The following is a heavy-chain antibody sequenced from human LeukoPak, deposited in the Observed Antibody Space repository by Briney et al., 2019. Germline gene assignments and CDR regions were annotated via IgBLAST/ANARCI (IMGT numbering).Heavy chain of an antibody. Sequence: GGSLRLSCAASGFTFSDCYMSWIAQAPGKGLEWVSYICDSGRTIYYADSVKGRFTISRDNAKNSVYLQMNNLRAEDTAVYYCARDRLGDYDHSGYYDKWGQGTLVTVSS. D-gene: IGHD3-22*01. CDR2: ICDSGRTI. CDR1: GFTFSDCY. V-gene: IGHV3-11*01. CDR3: ARDRLGDYDHSGYYDK. J-gene: IGHJ4*02.